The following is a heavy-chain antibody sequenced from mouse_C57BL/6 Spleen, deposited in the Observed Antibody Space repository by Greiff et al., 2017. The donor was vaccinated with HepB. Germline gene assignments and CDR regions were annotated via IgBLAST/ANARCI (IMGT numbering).Heavy chain of an antibody. Sequence: EVQLQQSGPELVKPGASVKMSCKASGYTFTDYNMHWVKQSHGKSLEWIGYINPNNGGTSYNQKFKGKATLTVNKSSSTAYMELRSLTSEDSAVYYCAREGGCGRYFEVWGTGTTVTVSS. CDR3: AREGGCGRYFEV. V-gene: IGHV1-22*01. CDR1: GYTFTDYN. D-gene: IGHD3-3*01. J-gene: IGHJ1*03. CDR2: INPNNGGT.